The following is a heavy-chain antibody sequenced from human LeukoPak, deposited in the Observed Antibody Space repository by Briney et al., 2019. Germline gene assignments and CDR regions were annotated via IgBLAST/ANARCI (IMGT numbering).Heavy chain of an antibody. Sequence: PSQTLSLTCTVSGGSISSGDNYWSWIRQPPGKGLEWIGHIYYSGSTYYNPSLKSRVTILVDTSSNQFSLKLKSVTAADTALYYCARMTWSAVPGFDFWGQGTLATVSS. CDR2: IYYSGST. D-gene: IGHD6-19*01. V-gene: IGHV4-30-4*01. CDR3: ARMTWSAVPGFDF. CDR1: GGSISSGDNY. J-gene: IGHJ4*02.